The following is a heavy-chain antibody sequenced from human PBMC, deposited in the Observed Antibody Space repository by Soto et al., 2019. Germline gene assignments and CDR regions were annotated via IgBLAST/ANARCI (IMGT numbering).Heavy chain of an antibody. Sequence: PVGSLRLSCAVSGFTFSSYAMSWVRQAPGKGLEWVSVISGSGDSTYYADSVKGRFTISRDNSKNTLYLQMNSLRAEDTAVYYCAKGGGYTYGSLYVWGQGTTVTVSS. V-gene: IGHV3-23*01. D-gene: IGHD5-18*01. J-gene: IGHJ6*02. CDR1: GFTFSSYA. CDR2: ISGSGDST. CDR3: AKGGGYTYGSLYV.